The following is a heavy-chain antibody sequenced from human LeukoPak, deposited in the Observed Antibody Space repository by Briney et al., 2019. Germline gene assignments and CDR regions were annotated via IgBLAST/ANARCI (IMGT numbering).Heavy chain of an antibody. J-gene: IGHJ4*02. CDR1: GFTFSSYE. D-gene: IGHD3-10*01. Sequence: GGSLRLSCAASGFTFSSYEMNWVRQAPGKGLEGVSYISSSGSTIYYADSVKGRFTSSRDNAKNSLYLQMNSLRAEDTAVYYCARDTWFGELKTPFDYWGQGTLVTVSS. V-gene: IGHV3-48*03. CDR3: ARDTWFGELKTPFDY. CDR2: ISSSGSTI.